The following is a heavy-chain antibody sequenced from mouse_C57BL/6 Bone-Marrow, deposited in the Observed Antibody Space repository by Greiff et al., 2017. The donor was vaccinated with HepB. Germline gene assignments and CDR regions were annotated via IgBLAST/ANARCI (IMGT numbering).Heavy chain of an antibody. J-gene: IGHJ2*01. D-gene: IGHD3-2*02. CDR2: IDPSDSYT. V-gene: IGHV1-69*01. CDR3: ARGGSSGYPYFDY. CDR1: GYTFTSYW. Sequence: QVQLQQPGAELVMPGASVKLSCKASGYTFTSYWMHWVKQRPGQGLEWIGEIDPSDSYTNYNQKFKGKSTLTVDKSSSTAYMQLSSLTSEDSAVYYCARGGSSGYPYFDYWGQGTTLTVSS.